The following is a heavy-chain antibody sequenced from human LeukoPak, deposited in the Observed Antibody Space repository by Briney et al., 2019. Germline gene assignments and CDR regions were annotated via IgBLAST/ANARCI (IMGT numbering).Heavy chain of an antibody. CDR1: GFTFSHYA. V-gene: IGHV3-23*01. J-gene: IGHJ4*02. CDR2: ISGTIAAT. CDR3: VRLYHGVRGYLDY. Sequence: GGSLRLSCVGSGFTFSHYAIAWVRQAPGKGLEWVSTISGTIAATFYADSVKGRFTISRDNSKDPLSLQMSTLRAADTAEYFCVRLYHGVRGYLDYWGQGTLVAVSS. D-gene: IGHD1-14*01.